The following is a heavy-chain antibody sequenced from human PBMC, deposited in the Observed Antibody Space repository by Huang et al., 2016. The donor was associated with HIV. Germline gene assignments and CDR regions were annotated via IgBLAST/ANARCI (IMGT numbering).Heavy chain of an antibody. D-gene: IGHD3-16*01. J-gene: IGHJ3*02. CDR3: ARSLMGEDPFDI. CDR2: VNHRGSA. V-gene: IGHV4-34*01. CDR1: GGPLSGHY. Sequence: QVRLHQWGTGLVRPSETLSLPCAVYGGPLSGHYWSWVRLPPGGSLEWLGEVNHRGSANYNPSLKSRLSRSIDTSKKQFSLKLGSVTAADTALYYCARSLMGEDPFDIWGQGTLVTVSS.